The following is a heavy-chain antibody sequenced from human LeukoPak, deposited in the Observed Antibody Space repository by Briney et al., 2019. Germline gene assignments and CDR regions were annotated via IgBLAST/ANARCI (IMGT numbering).Heavy chain of an antibody. CDR3: VRDGSVSYWYFGL. Sequence: SQTLSLTCDISGDSVAGNTLAWNWIRQSPSRGLEWLGRTYYRSKWYNDYAVSVKSRITINADTSKNQFSLQLNSVTPEDTAVYYCVRDGSVSYWYFGLWGRGTLVTVSS. CDR2: TYYRSKWYN. V-gene: IGHV6-1*01. D-gene: IGHD6-25*01. J-gene: IGHJ2*01. CDR1: GDSVAGNTLA.